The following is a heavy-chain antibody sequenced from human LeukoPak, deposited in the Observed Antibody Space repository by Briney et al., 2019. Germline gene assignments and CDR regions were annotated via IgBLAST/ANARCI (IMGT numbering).Heavy chain of an antibody. CDR3: ARVSIPTWGKSSWYFDL. J-gene: IGHJ2*01. CDR2: INYSGSTM. D-gene: IGHD7-27*01. V-gene: IGHV3-48*03. Sequence: PGGSLRLSCAASGFIFSHYEMIWVRQAPGKGLEWISYINYSGSTMYYADSVQGRFTISRDSAQNSLSLQMNSLRAEDTAVYYCARVSIPTWGKSSWYFDLWGRGTLVTVSS. CDR1: GFIFSHYE.